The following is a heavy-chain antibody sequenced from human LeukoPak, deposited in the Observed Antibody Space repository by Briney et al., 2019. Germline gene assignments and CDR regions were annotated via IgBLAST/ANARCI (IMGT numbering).Heavy chain of an antibody. V-gene: IGHV3-23*01. CDR3: AKGGIVHPFDI. J-gene: IGHJ3*02. Sequence: GGSLRLSCAASGFTFSSYGMHWVRQAPGKGLEWVSGNGRGGSTYYADSVKGRFTISRDNSKNTLYLQMNSLRAEDTAVYYCAKGGIVHPFDIWGQGTMVTVSS. D-gene: IGHD1-26*01. CDR1: GFTFSSYG. CDR2: NGRGGST.